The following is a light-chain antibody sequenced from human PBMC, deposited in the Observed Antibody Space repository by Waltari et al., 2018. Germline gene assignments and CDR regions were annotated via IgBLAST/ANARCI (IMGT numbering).Light chain of an antibody. Sequence: IVLTQFLGLLSLPPGESATLSCRASQSVSRTLAWYQQKPGQAPRLLIYGASTRATGIPDRFSGGGSGTDFSLTISRLEPEDFAVYYCQHYVRLPATFGQGTKVEIK. J-gene: IGKJ1*01. V-gene: IGKV3-20*01. CDR2: GAS. CDR1: QSVSRT. CDR3: QHYVRLPAT.